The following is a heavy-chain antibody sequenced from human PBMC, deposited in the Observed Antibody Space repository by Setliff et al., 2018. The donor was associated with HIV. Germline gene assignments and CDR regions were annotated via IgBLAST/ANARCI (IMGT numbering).Heavy chain of an antibody. CDR2: ISGYNGNT. J-gene: IGHJ3*02. D-gene: IGHD6-13*01. CDR1: VYTFTSYG. CDR3: AAIAAAALRGTFDI. V-gene: IGHV1-18*01. Sequence: ASVKVSCKASVYTFTSYGISWVRQAPGQGLEWMGWISGYNGNTNYAQKLQGRVTMTTDTSTSTAYMELRSLRSDDTAVYYCAAIAAAALRGTFDIWGQGTMVTVSS.